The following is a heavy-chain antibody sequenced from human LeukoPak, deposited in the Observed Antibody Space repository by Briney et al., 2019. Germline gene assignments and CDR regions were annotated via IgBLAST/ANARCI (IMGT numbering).Heavy chain of an antibody. Sequence: GETLTLSCAASAVTFSNYYMTWIRQAPGKGLEWVSYISSSGSTIFYADSVKGRITISRDNAKNSLYLQMNSLRAEDTAIYYCARRQDYMDVWGKGTPVTVSS. CDR3: ARRQDYMDV. CDR1: AVTFSNYY. V-gene: IGHV3-11*04. J-gene: IGHJ6*03. CDR2: ISSSGSTI.